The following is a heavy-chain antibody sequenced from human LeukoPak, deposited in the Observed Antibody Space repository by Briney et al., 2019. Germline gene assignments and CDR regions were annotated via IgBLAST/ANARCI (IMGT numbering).Heavy chain of an antibody. D-gene: IGHD1/OR15-1a*01. Sequence: PSETLSLTCAASGGSISSGGYSWSWIRQPPGKGLEWIGYIYHSGSTYYNPSLKSRVTISVDRSKNQFSLKLSSVTAADTAVYYCARGTNDAFDIWGQGTMVTVSS. CDR3: ARGTNDAFDI. CDR2: IYHSGST. V-gene: IGHV4-30-2*01. CDR1: GGSISSGGYS. J-gene: IGHJ3*02.